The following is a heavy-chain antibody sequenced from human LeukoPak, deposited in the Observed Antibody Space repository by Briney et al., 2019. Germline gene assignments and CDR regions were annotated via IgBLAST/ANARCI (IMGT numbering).Heavy chain of an antibody. J-gene: IGHJ6*03. Sequence: PSETLSLTCTVSGGYISSYYWSWIRQSPGQGLEGIGYIYYSGSTNYNSSLKSRVTISVDTSKNQFSLKLRSVTAADTAVYYCARGRLEQQLFPRGKNYYYYMDVWGKGTTVTVSS. D-gene: IGHD6-13*01. CDR3: ARGRLEQQLFPRGKNYYYYMDV. CDR2: IYYSGST. V-gene: IGHV4-59*01. CDR1: GGYISSYY.